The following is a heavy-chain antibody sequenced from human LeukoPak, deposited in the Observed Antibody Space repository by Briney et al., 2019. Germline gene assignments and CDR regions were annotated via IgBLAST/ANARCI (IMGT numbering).Heavy chain of an antibody. Sequence: ASVTVSCTASGYTFTSYGISWVRQAPGQGLEWMGWISAYNGNTNYAQKLQGRVTMTTDTSTSTAYMELRSLRSDDTAVYYCARAYSSSWYHGWCYFDYWGQGTLVTVSS. V-gene: IGHV1-18*01. J-gene: IGHJ4*02. CDR1: GYTFTSYG. D-gene: IGHD6-13*01. CDR2: ISAYNGNT. CDR3: ARAYSSSWYHGWCYFDY.